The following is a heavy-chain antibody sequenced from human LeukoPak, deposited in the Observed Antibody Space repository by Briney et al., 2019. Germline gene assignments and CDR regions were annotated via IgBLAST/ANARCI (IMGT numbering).Heavy chain of an antibody. Sequence: GESLKISCKGSGYSFTSYWIGCVRQMPGKGLEWMGIIYPGDSDTRYSTSFQDQVTISADKSISTAYLQWSSLKASDTAMYYCARLPMIAARPLRWFDPWGQGTLVTVSS. CDR3: ARLPMIAARPLRWFDP. D-gene: IGHD6-6*01. CDR2: IYPGDSDT. V-gene: IGHV5-51*01. CDR1: GYSFTSYW. J-gene: IGHJ5*02.